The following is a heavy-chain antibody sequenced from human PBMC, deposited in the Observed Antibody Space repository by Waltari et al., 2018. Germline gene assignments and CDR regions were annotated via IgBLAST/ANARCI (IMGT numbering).Heavy chain of an antibody. CDR1: GFPFSSYW. CDR2: IKQDGSEK. Sequence: EVQLVESGGGLVQPGGSLRLSCAASGFPFSSYWMSWVRQAPGKGLEWVANIKQDGSEKYYVDSVKGRFTISRDNAKNSLYLQMNSLRAEDTAVYYCAREADTAMVAFDYWGQGTLVTVSS. CDR3: AREADTAMVAFDY. J-gene: IGHJ4*02. D-gene: IGHD5-18*01. V-gene: IGHV3-7*04.